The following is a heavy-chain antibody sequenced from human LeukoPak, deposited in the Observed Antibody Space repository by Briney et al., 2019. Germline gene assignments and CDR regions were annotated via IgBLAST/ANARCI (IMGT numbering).Heavy chain of an antibody. CDR1: GGSFSGYY. J-gene: IGHJ4*02. D-gene: IGHD2-15*01. CDR2: INHSGST. V-gene: IGHV4-34*01. CDR3: ARGVCSGGTCYSEWNY. Sequence: SETLSLTCAVYGGSFSGYYWSWIRQPPGKGLEWIGEINHSGSTNYNPSLKSRVTISVDTSKNQFSLKLSSVTAADTAVYYCARGVCSGGTCYSEWNYWGQGTLVTISS.